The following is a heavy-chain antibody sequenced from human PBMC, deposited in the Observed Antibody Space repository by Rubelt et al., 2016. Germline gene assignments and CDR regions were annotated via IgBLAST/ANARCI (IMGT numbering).Heavy chain of an antibody. Sequence: QVQLQESGPGLVKPSETLSLTCTVSGGSISSYYWSWIRQPAGTGLEWIGRIYTRGSTNYNPSCKSRGTMAVDTCKNQFALKVSSGTAADTVVYYCAREQSSWTSWFDPWGQGTRVTVSS. D-gene: IGHD6-13*01. CDR3: AREQSSWTSWFDP. V-gene: IGHV4-4*07. J-gene: IGHJ5*02. CDR1: GGSISSYY. CDR2: IYTRGST.